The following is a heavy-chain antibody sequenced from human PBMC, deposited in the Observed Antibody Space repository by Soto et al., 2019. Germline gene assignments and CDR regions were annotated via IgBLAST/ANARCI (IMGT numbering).Heavy chain of an antibody. D-gene: IGHD5-12*01. V-gene: IGHV3-74*01. CDR3: ARLDVGCSSYCSP. CDR2: INSDGSST. CDR1: GFTFSSYW. J-gene: IGHJ5*02. Sequence: GGSLRLSCAASGFTFSSYWMHWVRQAPGKGLVWVSRINSDGSSTSYADSVKGRFTISRDNAKNTLYLQMNSLRAEDTAVYYCARLDVGCSSYCSPWGQGTMVTSPQ.